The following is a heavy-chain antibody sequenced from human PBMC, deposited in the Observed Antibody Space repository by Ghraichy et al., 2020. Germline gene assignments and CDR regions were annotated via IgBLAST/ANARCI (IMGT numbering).Heavy chain of an antibody. V-gene: IGHV3-53*01. J-gene: IGHJ4*02. CDR2: IYIGGTT. Sequence: GGSLRLSCAASGFTVSNYYMSWVRQAPGKGLEWVSVIYIGGTTYYADSVRGRFTISRDNSKNTLSLQMNSLRAEDTAVYYCARGDGYNFWDYWGQGALVTVSS. D-gene: IGHD5-24*01. CDR1: GFTVSNYY. CDR3: ARGDGYNFWDY.